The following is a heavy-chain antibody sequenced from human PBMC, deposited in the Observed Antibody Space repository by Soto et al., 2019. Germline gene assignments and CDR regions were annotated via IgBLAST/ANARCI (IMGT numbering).Heavy chain of an antibody. V-gene: IGHV2-5*05. CDR3: VHRRYSSYFDS. Sequence: QITLKESSPTLVKPKETLTLTCIYSGFSFSSVGEGVGWVRQPPGKALEWLALIYWDDDKKYGPSLEDRITVTRDTSKNQVVFTMINMDPVDTATYYCVHRRYSSYFDSWGQGTRVTVSS. CDR1: GFSFSSVGEG. J-gene: IGHJ4*02. D-gene: IGHD2-15*01. CDR2: IYWDDDK.